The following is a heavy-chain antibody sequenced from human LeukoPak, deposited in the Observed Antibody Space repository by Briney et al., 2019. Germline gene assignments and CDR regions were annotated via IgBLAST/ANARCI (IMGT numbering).Heavy chain of an antibody. D-gene: IGHD2-2*01. CDR3: ARVSCSSTSCPRRDALDV. Sequence: SETLSLTCTVSGGPISYYYWSWIRQPPGKGLEWIGYIYYSGSTNYNPSLKSRVTISVDTSKNQFSLNLTSVTTADTAVYYCARVSCSSTSCPRRDALDVWGQGTMVTVSS. CDR1: GGPISYYY. CDR2: IYYSGST. J-gene: IGHJ3*01. V-gene: IGHV4-59*01.